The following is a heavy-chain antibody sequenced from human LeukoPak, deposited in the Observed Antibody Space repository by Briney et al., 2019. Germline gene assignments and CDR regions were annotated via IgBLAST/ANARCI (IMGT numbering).Heavy chain of an antibody. CDR1: GGPIGSSSYY. CDR3: ARGHDYYGSGGPVGY. J-gene: IGHJ4*02. CDR2: IYSGGST. Sequence: ETLSLTCTVSGGPIGSSSYYWGWIRQSPGKGLEWVSVIYSGGSTYYADSVKGRFTISRDNAKNSLFLQMNSLRAEDTAMYYCARGHDYYGSGGPVGYWGQGTLVTVSS. V-gene: IGHV3-53*01. D-gene: IGHD3-10*01.